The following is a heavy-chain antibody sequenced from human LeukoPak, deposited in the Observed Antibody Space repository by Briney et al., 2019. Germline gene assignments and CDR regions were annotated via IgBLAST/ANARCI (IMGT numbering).Heavy chain of an antibody. CDR1: GYTFTSYY. Sequence: ASVKVSCKTSGYTFTSYYMHWVRPAPGQGREWMGWVNPTGGGTNYAQKFQGRVSMTRDTSISTAYMELSRLRSDDTAVYYCARVYYYYDSSGILTLYFDYWGQGTLVTVSS. D-gene: IGHD3-22*01. CDR3: ARVYYYYDSSGILTLYFDY. J-gene: IGHJ4*02. CDR2: VNPTGGGT. V-gene: IGHV1-2*02.